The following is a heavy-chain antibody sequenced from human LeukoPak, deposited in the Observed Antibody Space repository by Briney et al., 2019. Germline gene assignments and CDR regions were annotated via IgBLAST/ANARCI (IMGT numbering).Heavy chain of an antibody. V-gene: IGHV1-69*01. CDR1: GGTFSSYA. D-gene: IGHD3-22*01. J-gene: IGHJ6*02. CDR2: IIPIFGTA. Sequence: GASVMVSCKASGGTFSSYAISWVRQAPGQGLEWMGGIIPIFGTANYAQKFQGRVTITVDESTSTAYMELSSLRSEDTAVYYCARCDSSGYLFTYYYYYGMDVWGQGTTVTVSS. CDR3: ARCDSSGYLFTYYYYYGMDV.